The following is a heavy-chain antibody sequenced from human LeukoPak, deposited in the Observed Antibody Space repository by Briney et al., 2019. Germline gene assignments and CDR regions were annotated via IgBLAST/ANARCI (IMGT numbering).Heavy chain of an antibody. Sequence: SETLSLTCAVYGGSFSGYYWSWIRQPPGKGLEWIGEINYSGSTNYNPSLKSRVTISVDTSKNQFSLKLSSVTAADTAVYYCARGLFDIVVVVAATLFDYWGQGTLVTVSS. D-gene: IGHD2-15*01. J-gene: IGHJ4*02. CDR3: ARGLFDIVVVVAATLFDY. CDR1: GGSFSGYY. CDR2: INYSGST. V-gene: IGHV4-34*01.